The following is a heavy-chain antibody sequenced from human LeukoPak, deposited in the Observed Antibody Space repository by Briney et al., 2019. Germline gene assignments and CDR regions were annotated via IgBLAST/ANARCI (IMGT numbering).Heavy chain of an antibody. CDR2: IYYSGST. V-gene: IGHV4-59*01. Sequence: SETLSLTCTVSGDPINSYYWSWIRQPPGKGLEWIGYIYYSGSTNYNPSLKSRVTISVDTSKNQFSLKLSSVTAADTAVYYCARSGLGSSWESTNFDYWGQGTLVTVSS. J-gene: IGHJ4*02. D-gene: IGHD6-13*01. CDR1: GDPINSYY. CDR3: ARSGLGSSWESTNFDY.